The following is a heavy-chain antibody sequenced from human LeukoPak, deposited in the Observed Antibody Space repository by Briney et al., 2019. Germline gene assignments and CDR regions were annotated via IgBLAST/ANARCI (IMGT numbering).Heavy chain of an antibody. CDR2: IWYDGSNK. V-gene: IGHV3-30*07. CDR3: ARERARRPRGYYFDY. D-gene: IGHD2-15*01. Sequence: GGSLRLSCAASGFTFSSYAMPWVRQAPGKGLEWVAVIWYDGSNKDYADSVKGRFTISRDNSKNTLYLQMNSLRAEDTAVYYCARERARRPRGYYFDYWGQGTLVTVSS. J-gene: IGHJ4*02. CDR1: GFTFSSYA.